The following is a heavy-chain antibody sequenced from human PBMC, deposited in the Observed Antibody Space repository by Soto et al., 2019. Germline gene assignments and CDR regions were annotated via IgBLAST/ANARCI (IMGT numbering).Heavy chain of an antibody. V-gene: IGHV3-21*01. Sequence: EVQLVESGGGLVKPGGSLRLSCAASGFTFSSYSMNWVRQAPGKGLELVSCISRSSGYIYYADAVKGRFTISRDNAKNSQYPQMHSLRAEDTAVYYCARDRPGNTSPAHFDYWGQGTLVTVSS. CDR3: ARDRPGNTSPAHFDY. CDR1: GFTFSSYS. J-gene: IGHJ4*02. D-gene: IGHD3-10*01. CDR2: ISRSSGYI.